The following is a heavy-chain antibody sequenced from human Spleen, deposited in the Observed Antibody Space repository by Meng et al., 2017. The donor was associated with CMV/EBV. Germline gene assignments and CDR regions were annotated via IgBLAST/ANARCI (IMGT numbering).Heavy chain of an antibody. V-gene: IGHV1-18*04. CDR2: ISGNNGNT. CDR3: ARAAYSSGWPAGVDQ. Sequence: ASVKVSCKASGYTFTGYYMHWVRQAPGQGLEWMGWISGNNGNTNYAQQFQGRVTLTTDTSTNIAYMDLRSLTSDDTAMYYCARAAYSSGWPAGVDQWGQGTLVTVSS. D-gene: IGHD6-19*01. CDR1: GYTFTGYY. J-gene: IGHJ4*02.